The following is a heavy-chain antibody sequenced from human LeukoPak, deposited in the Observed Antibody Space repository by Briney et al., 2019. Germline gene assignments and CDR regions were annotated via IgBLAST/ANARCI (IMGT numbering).Heavy chain of an antibody. V-gene: IGHV1-18*01. CDR2: ISAYNDNA. Sequence: ASVKVSCKASGYTFTSYGISWVRQAPGQGLEWMGWISAYNDNANYAQKLQGRVTMTTDTSTSTAYMELRSLRSDDTAVYYCARALHSSGLFDYWGQGTLVTVSS. D-gene: IGHD3-22*01. CDR1: GYTFTSYG. J-gene: IGHJ4*02. CDR3: ARALHSSGLFDY.